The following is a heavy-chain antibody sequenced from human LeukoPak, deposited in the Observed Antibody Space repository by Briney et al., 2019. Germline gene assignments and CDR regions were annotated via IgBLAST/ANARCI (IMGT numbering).Heavy chain of an antibody. CDR3: ARAGSGRSPDWFDP. V-gene: IGHV3-66*01. J-gene: IGHJ5*02. CDR1: GFTFSSYS. CDR2: IYSGGST. D-gene: IGHD1-26*01. Sequence: PGGSLRLSCAASGFTFSSYSMNWVRQAPGKGLEWVSVIYSGGSTYYADSVKGRFTISRDNSKNTLYLQTNSLRAEDTAVYYCARAGSGRSPDWFDPWGQGTLVTVSS.